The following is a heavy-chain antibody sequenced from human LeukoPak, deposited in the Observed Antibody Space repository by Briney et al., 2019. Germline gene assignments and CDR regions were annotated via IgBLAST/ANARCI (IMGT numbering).Heavy chain of an antibody. D-gene: IGHD3-22*01. CDR2: ISSSGSLI. Sequence: GGSLRLSCAASGFTFSDYSMKWVRQAPGKGLEWVSSISSSGSLIYYADLEKGRFTVSRDNAKNSLFLQMNSLRDEDTAVYYCASAPNYYDSSGYKTWLDNWGQGTLVTVSS. V-gene: IGHV3-21*01. J-gene: IGHJ4*02. CDR1: GFTFSDYS. CDR3: ASAPNYYDSSGYKTWLDN.